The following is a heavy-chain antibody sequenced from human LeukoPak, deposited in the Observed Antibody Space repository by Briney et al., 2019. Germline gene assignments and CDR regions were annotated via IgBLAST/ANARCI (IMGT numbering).Heavy chain of an antibody. D-gene: IGHD4-23*01. CDR2: ISYDGSHT. J-gene: IGHJ4*02. CDR1: GFNFNKYA. CDR3: ARGARKGDDYGGFFDY. Sequence: PGGSLRLSCAASGFNFNKYAVHWVRQAPGKGLEWVAVISYDGSHTDYADSVKGRFTISRDNSKYTLFLQMNSLRLEDTAVYYCARGARKGDDYGGFFDYWGQGTLVTVSS. V-gene: IGHV3-30*04.